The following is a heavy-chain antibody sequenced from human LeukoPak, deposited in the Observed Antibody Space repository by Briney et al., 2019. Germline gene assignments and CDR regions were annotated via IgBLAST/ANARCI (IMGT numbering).Heavy chain of an antibody. CDR2: ISSGGSTI. Sequence: GGSLRLSCAASGFTFSDYSMNWVRQAPGKGLVWVAYISSGGSTIYYADSVRGRFTISRDNPTNSLYLQINSLRAEDTALYYCGRLARNAWYAVDYWGQGTLVTVSS. CDR1: GFTFSDYS. J-gene: IGHJ4*02. V-gene: IGHV3-48*04. CDR3: GRLARNAWYAVDY. D-gene: IGHD6-19*01.